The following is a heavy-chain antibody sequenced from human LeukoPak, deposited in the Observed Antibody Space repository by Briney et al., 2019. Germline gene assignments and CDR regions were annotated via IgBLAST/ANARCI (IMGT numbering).Heavy chain of an antibody. V-gene: IGHV4-59*08. CDR2: IYYSGST. CDR3: ARRSMVRTVGYYYGMDV. Sequence: SETLSLTCTVSGGSISSYYWSWIRQPPGKGLEWIGYIYYSGSTNYNPSLESRVTISVDTSKKQFSLRLSSVTAADTAVYYCARRSMVRTVGYYYGMDVWGRGTTVTVSS. CDR1: GGSISSYY. J-gene: IGHJ6*02. D-gene: IGHD4/OR15-4a*01.